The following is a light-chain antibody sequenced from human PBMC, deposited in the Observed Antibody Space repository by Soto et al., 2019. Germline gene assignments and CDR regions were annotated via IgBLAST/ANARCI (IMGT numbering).Light chain of an antibody. CDR3: QQYKSYSRT. Sequence: DIQMTQSPSTLSGSVGDRVTITCRASQSISGWLAWYQQKPGKAPKLLIFDVSSLERGVPSRFSGSGSGTEFTLTISNLQPDDFANYYCQQYKSYSRTFGQGTKVEI. CDR2: DVS. J-gene: IGKJ1*01. CDR1: QSISGW. V-gene: IGKV1-5*01.